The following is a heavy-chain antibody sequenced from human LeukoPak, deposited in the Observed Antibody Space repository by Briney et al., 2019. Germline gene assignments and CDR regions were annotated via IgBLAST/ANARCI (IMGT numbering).Heavy chain of an antibody. Sequence: SVNVSCKASGGTFSSYTISWVRQAPGQGLEWMGRIIPTLGIANYAQKFQGRVTITADKSTSTAYMELSSLRSEDTAVYYCARKVSTSDYDYWGQGTLVTVSS. CDR1: GGTFSSYT. D-gene: IGHD2-2*01. V-gene: IGHV1-69*02. CDR2: IIPTLGIA. CDR3: ARKVSTSDYDY. J-gene: IGHJ4*02.